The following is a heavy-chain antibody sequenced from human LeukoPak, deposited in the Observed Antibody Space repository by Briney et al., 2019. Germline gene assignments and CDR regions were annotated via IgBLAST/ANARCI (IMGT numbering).Heavy chain of an antibody. CDR3: ARGAGMQYQLQHNWFDP. D-gene: IGHD2-2*01. CDR1: GGSITSGSYY. Sequence: SETLSLTCTVSGGSITSGSYYWTWIRQPAGKGLEWIGRIYTSGSTNYNPSLKSRVTISLDTSKNQFSLKLSSVTAADTAVYYCARGAGMQYQLQHNWFDPWGQGTLVTVSS. J-gene: IGHJ5*02. CDR2: IYTSGST. V-gene: IGHV4-61*02.